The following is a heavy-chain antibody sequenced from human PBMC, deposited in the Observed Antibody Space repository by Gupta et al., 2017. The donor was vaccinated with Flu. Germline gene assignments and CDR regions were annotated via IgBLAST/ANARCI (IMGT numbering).Heavy chain of an antibody. J-gene: IGHJ4*02. CDR3: AKGAGGGSFNELEM. D-gene: IGHD1-26*01. CDR2: IGGSSDGRT. Sequence: EAQLLESGGGLVQTGGSLRLSCAATGFTFSNYAMSWVRQAPGKGLEWVSGIGGSSDGRTLYADSVKGRLTISRDNSENTLFLQMNSLRDDDTAVYYCAKGAGGGSFNELEMWGQGTLVTVSS. CDR1: GFTFSNYA. V-gene: IGHV3-23*01.